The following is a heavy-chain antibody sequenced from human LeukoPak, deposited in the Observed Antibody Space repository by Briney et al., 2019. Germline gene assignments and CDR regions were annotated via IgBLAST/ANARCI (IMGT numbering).Heavy chain of an antibody. V-gene: IGHV3-7*01. CDR2: IKQDGSEK. D-gene: IGHD5-12*01. CDR3: ARTGEYYSDSAGYGGFGP. CDR1: GFSFGSYW. Sequence: PGGSLRLSCAAAGFSFGSYWMHWVRQAPGTGLEWVASIKQDGSEKLYGASVRGRFTVSRDNARNSLYLNMTTLRSEDTALYYCARTGEYYSDSAGYGGFGPWGQGTLVIVSS. J-gene: IGHJ5*02.